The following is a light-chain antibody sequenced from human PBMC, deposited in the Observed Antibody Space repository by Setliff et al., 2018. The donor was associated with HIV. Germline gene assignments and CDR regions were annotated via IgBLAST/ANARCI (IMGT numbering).Light chain of an antibody. V-gene: IGLV2-14*01. Sequence: QSVLTQPASVSGSPGQSITISCTGTSSDVGGYNYVSWYQQHPGKAPKLMIYEVSDRPPGVSHRFSGPKSGNTASLTISGLQAEDEADYHCTSYTSSNTLVFGTGTKGTVL. CDR1: SSDVGGYNY. J-gene: IGLJ1*01. CDR3: TSYTSSNTLV. CDR2: EVS.